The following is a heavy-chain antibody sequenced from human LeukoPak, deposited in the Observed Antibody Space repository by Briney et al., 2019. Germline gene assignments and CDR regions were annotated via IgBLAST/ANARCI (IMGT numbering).Heavy chain of an antibody. D-gene: IGHD1-26*01. CDR3: AHGEWEPFSN. CDR1: GFTLSTHGVA. Sequence: ESGPTLVQPTQTLTLTCTFSGFTLSTHGVAVGWIRQSPGKALEWLALIYWDDDKRYSPSLKSRLTITMDTSKNQVVLTMTNMDPVDTATYYCAHGEWEPFSNWGQGTLVTVSS. V-gene: IGHV2-5*02. CDR2: IYWDDDK. J-gene: IGHJ4*02.